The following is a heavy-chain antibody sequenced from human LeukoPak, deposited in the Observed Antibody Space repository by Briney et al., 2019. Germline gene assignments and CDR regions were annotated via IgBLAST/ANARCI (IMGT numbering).Heavy chain of an antibody. CDR2: MYHSGST. CDR3: ARDRRWDYYFDY. D-gene: IGHD1-26*01. V-gene: IGHV4-38-2*02. Sequence: ASETLSLTCTVSGYSISSGYYWGWIRQPPGKGLEWIGSMYHSGSTYYNPSLKSRVTISVDTSKNQFSLKLSSVTAADTAVYYCARDRRWDYYFDYWGQGTLVTVSS. CDR1: GYSISSGYY. J-gene: IGHJ4*02.